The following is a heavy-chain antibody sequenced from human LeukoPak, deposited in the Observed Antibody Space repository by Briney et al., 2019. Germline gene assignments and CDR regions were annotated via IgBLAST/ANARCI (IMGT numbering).Heavy chain of an antibody. D-gene: IGHD6-6*01. J-gene: IGHJ5*02. CDR1: GGSISGSSYY. Sequence: SETLSLTCTVSGGSISGSSYYWGWIRQPPGKGLEWIGSIYYSGSTYYNPSLKSRVTISVDTSKNQFSLKLNSVTATDTAVYYCARQSSSSPFDPWGQGTLVTVSS. CDR3: ARQSSSSPFDP. CDR2: IYYSGST. V-gene: IGHV4-39*01.